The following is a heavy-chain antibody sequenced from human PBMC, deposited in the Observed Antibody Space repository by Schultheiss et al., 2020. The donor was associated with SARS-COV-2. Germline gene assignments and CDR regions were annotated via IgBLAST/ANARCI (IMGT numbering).Heavy chain of an antibody. CDR2: INSDGSST. V-gene: IGHV3-74*01. CDR3: ARANGSY. Sequence: GGSLRLSCTASGFTFGDYAVSWFRQAPGKGLEWVSRINSDGSSTSYADSVKGRFTISRDNAKNTLYLQMNSLRAEDTAVYYCARANGSYWGQGTLVTVSS. J-gene: IGHJ4*02. D-gene: IGHD1-26*01. CDR1: GFTFGDYA.